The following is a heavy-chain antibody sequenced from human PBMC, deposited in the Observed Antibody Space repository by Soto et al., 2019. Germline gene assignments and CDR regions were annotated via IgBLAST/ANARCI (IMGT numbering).Heavy chain of an antibody. CDR2: IYHSGFT. CDR1: GGSISSGGYS. V-gene: IGHV4-30-2*01. D-gene: IGHD6-19*01. J-gene: IGHJ4*02. Sequence: SETLSLTCAVSGGSISSGGYSWSWIRQPPGKGLEWIGYIYHSGFTSYNPSLKSRVTISADRSKNQFSLKLSSVTAADTAAYYCARGIAVAFNSAQGFDYWGQGTVVTVSS. CDR3: ARGIAVAFNSAQGFDY.